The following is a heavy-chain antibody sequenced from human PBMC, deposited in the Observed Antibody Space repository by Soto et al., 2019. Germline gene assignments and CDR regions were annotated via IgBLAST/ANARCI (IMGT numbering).Heavy chain of an antibody. Sequence: SETLSLTCTVSGGSISSYYWSWIRQPPGKGLEWIGYIYYSGSTNYNPSLKSRVTISVDTSKNQFSLKLSSVTAAGTAVYYCARDTAYSSSSLVFFDYWGQGTLVTVSS. D-gene: IGHD6-6*01. J-gene: IGHJ4*02. CDR3: ARDTAYSSSSLVFFDY. CDR2: IYYSGST. CDR1: GGSISSYY. V-gene: IGHV4-59*01.